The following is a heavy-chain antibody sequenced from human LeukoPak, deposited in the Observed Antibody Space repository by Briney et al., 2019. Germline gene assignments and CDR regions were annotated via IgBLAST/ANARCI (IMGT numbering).Heavy chain of an antibody. J-gene: IGHJ4*02. CDR1: GFTFNTYS. Sequence: GGSLRLSCSASGFTFNTYSMNWVRQAPGKGLEWVSSISDNSNYIYYSDSVEGRFTVSRDNAKNSLYLQMDSLRVEDTAVYYCANHFACGSTSCPPFDSWGQGTLVTVSS. CDR3: ANHFACGSTSCPPFDS. V-gene: IGHV3-21*01. D-gene: IGHD2-2*01. CDR2: ISDNSNYI.